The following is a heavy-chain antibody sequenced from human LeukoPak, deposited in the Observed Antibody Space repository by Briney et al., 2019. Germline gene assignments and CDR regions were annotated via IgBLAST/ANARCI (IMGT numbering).Heavy chain of an antibody. CDR3: ARVSPHYYDSSGLTEV. CDR2: ISYDGSNK. D-gene: IGHD3-22*01. CDR1: GFTFSSYA. V-gene: IGHV3-30-3*01. Sequence: GGSLRLSCAASGFTFSSYAMHWVRQAPGKGLEWVAVISYDGSNKYYADSVKGRFTISIDNSKNTLYLQMNSLRAEDTAVYYCARVSPHYYDSSGLTEVWGQGTPVTVSS. J-gene: IGHJ4*02.